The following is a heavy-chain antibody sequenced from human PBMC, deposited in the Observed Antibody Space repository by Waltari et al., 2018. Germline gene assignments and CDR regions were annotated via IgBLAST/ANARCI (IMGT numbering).Heavy chain of an antibody. Sequence: QVQLQGWGAGLLRPSETLSLTCAVSGGSFSGYYWSWIRQSPGKGLEWIGDVNHGGDTNYSPSLESRVTISVDMSKNQFSLKMRSVTAADTAIYYCARAPGYKGYFDYWGREPWSPSPQ. CDR2: VNHGGDT. J-gene: IGHJ4*02. V-gene: IGHV4-34*01. D-gene: IGHD5-12*01. CDR3: ARAPGYKGYFDY. CDR1: GGSFSGYY.